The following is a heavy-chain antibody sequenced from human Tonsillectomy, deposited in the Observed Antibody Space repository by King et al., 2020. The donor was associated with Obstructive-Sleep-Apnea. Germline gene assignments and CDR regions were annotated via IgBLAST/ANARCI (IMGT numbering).Heavy chain of an antibody. Sequence: VQLVESGGGLVKPGESLRLSCAASGLTFANAWMSCVRQTSGKGLEWVGRISSKVDGGTTDYAAPVTGRFTISRDGLRNTLYLQMTSLMIEDSAVYYCTTDPGDYPDYWGQGTLVTVSS. V-gene: IGHV3-15*01. D-gene: IGHD4-17*01. CDR1: GLTFANAW. J-gene: IGHJ4*02. CDR3: TTDPGDYPDY. CDR2: ISSKVDGGTT.